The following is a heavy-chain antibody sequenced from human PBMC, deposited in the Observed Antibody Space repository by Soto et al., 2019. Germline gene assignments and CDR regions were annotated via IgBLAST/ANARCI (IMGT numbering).Heavy chain of an antibody. CDR1: GGSISSYY. CDR2: IYYSGST. J-gene: IGHJ5*02. V-gene: IGHV4-59*01. D-gene: IGHD1-1*01. Sequence: PSETLSLTCTVSGGSISSYYWSWIRQPPGKGLEWIGYIYYSGSTNYNPSLKSRVTISVDTAKNQFSLKLSSVTAADTAVYYCARQSTGTGPGGQGALVTVSS. CDR3: ARQSTGTGP.